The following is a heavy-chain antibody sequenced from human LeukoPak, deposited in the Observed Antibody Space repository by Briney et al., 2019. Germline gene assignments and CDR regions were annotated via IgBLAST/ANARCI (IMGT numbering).Heavy chain of an antibody. V-gene: IGHV1-2*02. J-gene: IGHJ4*02. CDR3: ARSTATAGDFDY. D-gene: IGHD4-4*01. Sequence: VASVKVSCKASGYTFTGYYMHWVRQAPGQGLEWMGWINPNSGGTNYAQKFQGRVTMTRDTSISTAYMELSRLRPDDTAVYYCARSTATAGDFDYWGQGTLVTVSS. CDR2: INPNSGGT. CDR1: GYTFTGYY.